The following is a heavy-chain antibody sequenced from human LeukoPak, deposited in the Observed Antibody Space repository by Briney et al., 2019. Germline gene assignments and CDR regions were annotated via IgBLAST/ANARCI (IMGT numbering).Heavy chain of an antibody. Sequence: SQTLSLTCAISGDSVSSHDAAWNWIRQSPSRGLEWLGRTYYRSRWLNDYAVSVKSRITINPDTSKNQFSLQLNSVTPEDTAVYYCTRAYYYDSSGSLNWFDPWGQGTLVTVSS. CDR3: TRAYYYDSSGSLNWFDP. J-gene: IGHJ5*02. CDR2: TYYRSRWLN. V-gene: IGHV6-1*01. CDR1: GDSVSSHDAA. D-gene: IGHD3-22*01.